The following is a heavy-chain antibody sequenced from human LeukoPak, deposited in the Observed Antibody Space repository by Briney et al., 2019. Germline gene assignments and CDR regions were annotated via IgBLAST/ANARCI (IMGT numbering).Heavy chain of an antibody. J-gene: IGHJ4*02. Sequence: GGSLRLSCAASGFSFSSYEMNWVRQAPGKGPEWISYINSIGTTIYYADSVKGRFTVSRDNAKRSLYLQTSSLRVEDTAVYYCARNRGSEVDYWGQGTLVTVSS. CDR2: INSIGTTI. CDR1: GFSFSSYE. CDR3: ARNRGSEVDY. D-gene: IGHD2-15*01. V-gene: IGHV3-48*03.